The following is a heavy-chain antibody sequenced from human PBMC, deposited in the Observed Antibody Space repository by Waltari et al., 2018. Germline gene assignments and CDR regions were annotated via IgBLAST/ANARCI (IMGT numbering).Heavy chain of an antibody. D-gene: IGHD3-16*01. CDR1: GYSFTSHA. CDR3: ARELLGGGAFDS. CDR2: INTNTENP. J-gene: IGHJ4*01. V-gene: IGHV7-4-1*02. Sequence: QVQLVQSGSELKKPGASVKVSCKASGYSFTSHAMNWVRQAPGQGLELRGWINTNTENPVYAQGFTGRFVFSLDTSVSTAYMEISSLKAEDTAVYYCARELLGGGAFDSWGQERWSPSPQ.